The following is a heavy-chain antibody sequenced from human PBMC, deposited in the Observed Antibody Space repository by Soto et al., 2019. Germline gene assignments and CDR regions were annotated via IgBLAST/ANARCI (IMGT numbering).Heavy chain of an antibody. CDR2: ISYDGTNK. CDR3: ARGYSNSWSDY. Sequence: GGSLRLSCAASGFTFRTYAMDWVRQAPGKGLEWVAFISYDGTNKYYADSVKGRFTISRDNSKNTLSLQMNSLRAEDTAVYYCARGYSNSWSDYWGQETLVTVSS. CDR1: GFTFRTYA. D-gene: IGHD6-13*01. J-gene: IGHJ4*02. V-gene: IGHV3-30*01.